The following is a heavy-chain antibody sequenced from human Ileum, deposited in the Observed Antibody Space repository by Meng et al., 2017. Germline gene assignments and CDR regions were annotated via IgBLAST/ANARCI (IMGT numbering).Heavy chain of an antibody. D-gene: IGHD2/OR15-2a*01. Sequence: GESLKISCAASGFSFSSYSMHWARQAPGKELEWVAVISSDGGLKWCADSVKGRFTISRDNAKNTLYLQMNSLRPEDTAVYHCAREPVFRGWLDPWGQGTLVTVSS. CDR1: GFSFSSYS. V-gene: IGHV3-30*04. CDR3: AREPVFRGWLDP. J-gene: IGHJ5*02. CDR2: ISSDGGLK.